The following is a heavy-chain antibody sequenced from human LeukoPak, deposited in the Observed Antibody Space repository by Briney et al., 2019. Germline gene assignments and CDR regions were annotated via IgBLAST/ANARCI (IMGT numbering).Heavy chain of an antibody. CDR2: IYYSGST. CDR1: GGSISSGGYY. V-gene: IGHV4-31*03. CDR3: ARGGYYQLVQTSSQWFDP. Sequence: PSQTLSLTCTVSGGSISSGGYYWSWIRQHPGKGLEWIGYIYYSGSTYYNPSLKSRIAISVDTSKNQFSLNPTSVTAADTAVYYCARGGYYQLVQTSSQWFDPWGQGTLVTVSS. J-gene: IGHJ5*02. D-gene: IGHD1-26*01.